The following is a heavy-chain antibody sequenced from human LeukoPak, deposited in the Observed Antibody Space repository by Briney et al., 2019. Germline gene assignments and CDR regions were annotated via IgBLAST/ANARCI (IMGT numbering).Heavy chain of an antibody. CDR2: ISGSSSYI. D-gene: IGHD3-22*01. Sequence: PGGSLRLSCAASGFTFSSYSMNWVRQAPGKGLEWVSSISGSSSYIYYADSMKGRFTISRDNAKNSLYVQMKSLRPEDTAVYYCAKGAEEGVVITAVYYYYMDVWGKGTTVTISS. CDR1: GFTFSSYS. V-gene: IGHV3-21*04. CDR3: AKGAEEGVVITAVYYYYMDV. J-gene: IGHJ6*03.